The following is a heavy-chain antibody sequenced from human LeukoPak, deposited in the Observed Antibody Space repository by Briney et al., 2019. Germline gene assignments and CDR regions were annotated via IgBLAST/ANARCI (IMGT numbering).Heavy chain of an antibody. V-gene: IGHV3-23*01. Sequence: GGSLRLSCAPSGFTFSSFAMSWVRQAPGKGLEWVSAISGSGDNTYYADSVKGRFTISRENAKNSLYLQMNSLRAGDTAVYYCARGGMYSSGLYYFDYWGQGTLVTVSS. J-gene: IGHJ4*02. CDR1: GFTFSSFA. CDR2: ISGSGDNT. D-gene: IGHD6-19*01. CDR3: ARGGMYSSGLYYFDY.